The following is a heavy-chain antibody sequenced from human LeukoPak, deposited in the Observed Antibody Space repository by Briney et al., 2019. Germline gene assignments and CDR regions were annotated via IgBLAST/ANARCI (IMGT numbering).Heavy chain of an antibody. CDR1: GGSISSTNW. V-gene: IGHV4-4*02. J-gene: IGHJ4*02. Sequence: PSETLSLMCAVSGGSISSTNWGSWVRQPPGKGLEWIGEIYHSSSTNYNPSLKSRVTISADKSKNQFSLKLTYVTAADTAVYYCARDRVGVRAFDYWGQGTLVTVSS. CDR2: IYHSSST. CDR3: ARDRVGVRAFDY. D-gene: IGHD1-26*01.